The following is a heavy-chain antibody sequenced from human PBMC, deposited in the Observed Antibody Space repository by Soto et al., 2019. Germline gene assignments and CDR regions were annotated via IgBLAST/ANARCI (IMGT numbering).Heavy chain of an antibody. D-gene: IGHD2-2*01. CDR2: IIPISDTT. CDR3: ARSQGSSTSLEIYYYYYYGMDV. V-gene: IGHV1-69*01. J-gene: IGHJ6*02. CDR1: EATFSGLA. Sequence: QVQLVQSGPGVRSPGPWLKASCRAFEATFSGLALGGLRRAPGKGLDWLGGIIPISDTTNYAQKFQGRVTITADESTSTAYMELSSLRSEDTAVYYCARSQGSSTSLEIYYYYYYGMDVWGQGTTVTVSS.